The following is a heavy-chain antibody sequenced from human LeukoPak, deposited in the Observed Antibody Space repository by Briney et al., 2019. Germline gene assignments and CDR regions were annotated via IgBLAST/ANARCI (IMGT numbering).Heavy chain of an antibody. Sequence: HPGGSLGLSCAASPGITFSDYWMNWVRQAPGKGLVWVAIIRQDGREKLYLDSVKGRFTISRDNAKSSVYLQINSLRAEDTAVYYCVGGIGWQPDYWGQGTLVTVSS. CDR1: PGITFSDYW. J-gene: IGHJ4*02. V-gene: IGHV3-7*03. CDR3: VGGIGWQPDY. CDR2: IRQDGREK. D-gene: IGHD6-19*01.